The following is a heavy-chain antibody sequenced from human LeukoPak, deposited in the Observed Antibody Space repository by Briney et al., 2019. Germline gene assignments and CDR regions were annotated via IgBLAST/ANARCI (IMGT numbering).Heavy chain of an antibody. Sequence: ASVKVSCKASGYTFTSYDINWVRQAPGQGLEWMGWINPNSGGTNYAQKFQGRVTMTRDTSISTAYMELSRLRSDDTAVYYCAREPYIVVVPAAAFDPWGQGTLVTVSS. J-gene: IGHJ5*02. CDR1: GYTFTSYD. CDR2: INPNSGGT. V-gene: IGHV1-2*02. D-gene: IGHD2-2*01. CDR3: AREPYIVVVPAAAFDP.